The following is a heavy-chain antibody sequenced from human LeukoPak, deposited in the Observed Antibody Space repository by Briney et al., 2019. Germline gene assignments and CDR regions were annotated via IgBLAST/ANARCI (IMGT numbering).Heavy chain of an antibody. V-gene: IGHV4-31*03. CDR3: ARGSDYYDSSGYGWFDP. J-gene: IGHJ5*02. D-gene: IGHD3-22*01. Sequence: PSETLSLTCTVSGGSISSGGYYWSWIRQHPGKDLEWIGYIYYSGSTYYNPSLKSRVTISVDTSKNQFSLKLSSVTAADTAVYYCARGSDYYDSSGYGWFDPWGQGTLVTVSS. CDR2: IYYSGST. CDR1: GGSISSGGYY.